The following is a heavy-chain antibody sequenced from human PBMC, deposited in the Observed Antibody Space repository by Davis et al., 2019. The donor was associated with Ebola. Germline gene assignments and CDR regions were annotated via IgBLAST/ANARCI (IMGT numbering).Heavy chain of an antibody. V-gene: IGHV1-2*04. CDR2: INPNSGGT. CDR3: AKDPKNYYDYIWGSYRSFSFDY. J-gene: IGHJ4*02. D-gene: IGHD3-16*02. Sequence: ASVKVSCKASGYTFTGYYMHWVRQVPGQGLEWMGWINPNSGGTNYAQKFQGWVTMTRDTSISTAYMELSRLRSDDTAVYYCAKDPKNYYDYIWGSYRSFSFDYWGQGTLVTVSS. CDR1: GYTFTGYY.